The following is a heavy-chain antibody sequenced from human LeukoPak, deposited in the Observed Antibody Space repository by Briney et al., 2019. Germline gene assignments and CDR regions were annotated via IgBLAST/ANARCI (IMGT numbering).Heavy chain of an antibody. CDR3: ARSGVPAAMRGSAFDI. Sequence: ASVKVSCKASGGTFSSYAISWVRQAPGPGLEWRGGIIPIFGTANYAQKFQGRVTITADESTSTASMELSSLRSEDTAVYYCARSGVPAAMRGSAFDIWGQGTMVTVSS. V-gene: IGHV1-69*13. CDR2: IIPIFGTA. CDR1: GGTFSSYA. D-gene: IGHD2-2*01. J-gene: IGHJ3*02.